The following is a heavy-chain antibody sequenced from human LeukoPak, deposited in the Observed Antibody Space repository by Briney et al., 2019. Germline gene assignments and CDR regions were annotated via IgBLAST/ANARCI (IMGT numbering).Heavy chain of an antibody. CDR3: AKGSRAVAGQFDY. CDR1: GFTFGNYA. Sequence: GGSLRLSCAASGFTFGNYAMNWVRQAPGKSLEWDSALSGSGGSTYYADSVKGRFTISRDNAKNSLYLQMNSLRAEDTALYYCAKGSRAVAGQFDYWGQGTLVTVSS. V-gene: IGHV3-23*01. J-gene: IGHJ4*02. D-gene: IGHD6-19*01. CDR2: LSGSGGST.